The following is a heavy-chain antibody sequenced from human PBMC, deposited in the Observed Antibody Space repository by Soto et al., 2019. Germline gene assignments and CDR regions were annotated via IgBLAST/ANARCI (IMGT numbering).Heavy chain of an antibody. Sequence: AASVKVSCKASGGTFSSYAISWVRQTPGQGLEWMGGIIPIFGTANYAQKFQGRVTITADESTSTAYMELSSLRSEDTAVYYCARVRYQDVIVVHPDAFAIWGQGTMVTVSS. CDR3: ARVRYQDVIVVHPDAFAI. V-gene: IGHV1-69*13. J-gene: IGHJ3*02. D-gene: IGHD3-22*01. CDR1: GGTFSSYA. CDR2: IIPIFGTA.